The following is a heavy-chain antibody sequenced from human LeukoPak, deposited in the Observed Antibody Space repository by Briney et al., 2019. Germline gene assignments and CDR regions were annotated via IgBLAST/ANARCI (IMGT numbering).Heavy chain of an antibody. CDR3: AKEGSVCTNGVCRYFDS. D-gene: IGHD2-8*01. Sequence: GGSLRLSCAASGFTFSSYWMHWVRQVPGKGLEWVSGISWSGEYMFYADSVKGRFTISRDNAKNSLYLQMDSLRVEDTALYYCAKEGSVCTNGVCRYFDSWGQGTLVTVSS. J-gene: IGHJ4*02. CDR2: ISWSGEYM. CDR1: GFTFSSYW. V-gene: IGHV3-9*01.